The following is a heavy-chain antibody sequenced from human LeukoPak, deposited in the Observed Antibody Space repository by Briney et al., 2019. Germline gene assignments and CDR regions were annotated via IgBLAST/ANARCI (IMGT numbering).Heavy chain of an antibody. Sequence: PGGSLTLSCAASGFTFSSYAMSCVRQAPGKGLEWVSAISGSGGSTYYADSVKGRFTISRDNSKNTLYLQMNSLRAEDTAVYYCAKDDHHVPETGTEDYWGQGTLVTVSS. CDR1: GFTFSSYA. D-gene: IGHD1-1*01. V-gene: IGHV3-23*01. CDR3: AKDDHHVPETGTEDY. J-gene: IGHJ4*02. CDR2: ISGSGGST.